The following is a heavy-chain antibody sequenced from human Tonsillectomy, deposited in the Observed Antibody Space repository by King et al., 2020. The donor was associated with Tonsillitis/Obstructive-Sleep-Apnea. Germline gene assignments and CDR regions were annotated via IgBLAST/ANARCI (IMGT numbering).Heavy chain of an antibody. CDR1: GYTFTSYA. CDR3: ARGDCSGGSCYSWFFWFDP. Sequence: VQLVESGSELKKPGASVKVSCKASGYTFTSYAMNWVRQAPGQGLEWMGWINTNTGNPTYAQGFTGRFVFSLDTSVSTAYLQISSLKAEDTAVYYCARGDCSGGSCYSWFFWFDPWGQGTLVTVSS. D-gene: IGHD2-15*01. CDR2: INTNTGNP. J-gene: IGHJ5*02. V-gene: IGHV7-4-1*02.